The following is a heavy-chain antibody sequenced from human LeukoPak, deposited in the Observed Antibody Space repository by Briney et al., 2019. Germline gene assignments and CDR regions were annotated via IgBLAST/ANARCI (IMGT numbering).Heavy chain of an antibody. CDR3: ARHSDRITIYGFDP. D-gene: IGHD3-9*01. J-gene: IGHJ5*02. CDR2: INHSGST. CDR1: GGSFSGYY. Sequence: PSETLSLTCAVYGGSFSGYYWSWIRQPPGKGLEWIGEINHSGSTNYNPSLKSRVTISVDTSKNQLSLQLSSVTAADTAVYYCARHSDRITIYGFDPWGQGTLVTVSS. V-gene: IGHV4-34*01.